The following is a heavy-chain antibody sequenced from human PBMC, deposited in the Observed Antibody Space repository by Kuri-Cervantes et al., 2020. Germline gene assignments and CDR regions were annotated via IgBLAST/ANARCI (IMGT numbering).Heavy chain of an antibody. J-gene: IGHJ5*02. D-gene: IGHD3-9*01. Sequence: ASVKVSCKTSGYTFTSYDINWLRQATGQGLEWMGWMNPNSGNTGYAQKFQGRVTMTRNTSISTAYMELSSLRSEDTAVYYCARGRYYDILTGYYQLERFDPWGQGTLVTVSS. V-gene: IGHV1-8*01. CDR1: GYTFTSYD. CDR3: ARGRYYDILTGYYQLERFDP. CDR2: MNPNSGNT.